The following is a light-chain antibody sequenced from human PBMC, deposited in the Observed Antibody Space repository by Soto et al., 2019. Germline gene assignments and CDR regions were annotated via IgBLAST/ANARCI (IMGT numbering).Light chain of an antibody. CDR3: CSYAGSYTYI. CDR2: DVT. CDR1: ISDVGGYNY. Sequence: QSVLTQPRSVSGSPGQSVTISCTGTISDVGGYNYVSWYQHHPGKAPKLLISDVTKRPSWVPDRFSGSKSGNTASLTISGLQAEDEADYYCCSYAGSYTYIFGSGTKVTVL. J-gene: IGLJ1*01. V-gene: IGLV2-11*01.